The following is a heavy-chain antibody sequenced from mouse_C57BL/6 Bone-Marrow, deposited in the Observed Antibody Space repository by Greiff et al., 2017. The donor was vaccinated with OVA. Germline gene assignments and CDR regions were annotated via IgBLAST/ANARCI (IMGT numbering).Heavy chain of an antibody. Sequence: QVHVKQPGAELVMPGASVKLSCKASGYTFTSYWMHWVKQRPGQGLEWIGEIDPSDSYTNYNQKFKGKSTLTVDKSSSTAYMQLSSLTSEDSAVYYCARCWDYFDYWGQGTTLTVSS. V-gene: IGHV1-69*01. D-gene: IGHD4-1*01. CDR2: IDPSDSYT. CDR1: GYTFTSYW. J-gene: IGHJ2*01. CDR3: ARCWDYFDY.